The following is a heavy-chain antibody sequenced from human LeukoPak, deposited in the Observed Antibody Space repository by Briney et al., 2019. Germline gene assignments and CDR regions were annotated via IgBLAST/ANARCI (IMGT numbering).Heavy chain of an antibody. CDR3: ARDGRGYPACYFDY. D-gene: IGHD3-22*01. Sequence: SETLSLTCTVSGGSISSYYWSWIRQPAGKGLEWIGRIYTSGSTNYNPSLKSRVTMSVDTSKNQFSLKLSSVTAADTAVYYCARDGRGYPACYFDYWGQGTLVTVSS. V-gene: IGHV4-4*07. CDR1: GGSISSYY. J-gene: IGHJ4*02. CDR2: IYTSGST.